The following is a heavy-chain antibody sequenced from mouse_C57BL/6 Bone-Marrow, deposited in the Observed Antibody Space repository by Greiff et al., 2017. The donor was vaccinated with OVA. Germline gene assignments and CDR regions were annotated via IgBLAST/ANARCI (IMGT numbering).Heavy chain of an antibody. J-gene: IGHJ2*01. CDR2: IHPNSGST. V-gene: IGHV1-64*01. D-gene: IGHD2-5*01. CDR1: GYTFTSYW. Sequence: QVQLQQPGAELVKPGASVKLSCKASGYTFTSYWMHWVKQRPGQGLEWIGMIHPNSGSTNYNEKFKGKATLTVDKSSSTAYMQLSSLTSEDSAVYYCAREGSNYVPYFDYWGQGTTLTVSS. CDR3: AREGSNYVPYFDY.